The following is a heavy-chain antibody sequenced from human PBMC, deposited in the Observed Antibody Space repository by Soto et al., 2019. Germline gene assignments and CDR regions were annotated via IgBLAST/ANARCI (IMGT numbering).Heavy chain of an antibody. J-gene: IGHJ6*03. V-gene: IGHV4-34*01. D-gene: IGHD2-15*01. CDR1: GGSHRGYY. CDR3: ARVPANIVVVVAARRDYYYMDV. Sequence: PETLSLTCAVYGGSHRGYYWSWIRQPPGKGLEWIGEINHSGSTNYNPSLKSRVTISVDTSKNQFSLKLSSVTAADTAVYYCARVPANIVVVVAARRDYYYMDVWGKGTTVTVSS. CDR2: INHSGST.